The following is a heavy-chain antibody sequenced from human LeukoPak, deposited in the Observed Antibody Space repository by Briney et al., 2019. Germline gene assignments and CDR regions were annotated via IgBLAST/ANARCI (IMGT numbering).Heavy chain of an antibody. V-gene: IGHV1-18*04. Sequence: ASVKVSCKAFSNYYIHWVRQAPGQGLEWMGWINPGTGGTIYAQKFQGRVTLTTDTSTNTAYLELRSLRSDDTAVYYCARTSTGYDYWGYFFDYWGQGTLVTVSS. CDR3: ARTSTGYDYWGYFFDY. J-gene: IGHJ4*02. D-gene: IGHD5-12*01. CDR1: FSNYY. CDR2: INPGTGGT.